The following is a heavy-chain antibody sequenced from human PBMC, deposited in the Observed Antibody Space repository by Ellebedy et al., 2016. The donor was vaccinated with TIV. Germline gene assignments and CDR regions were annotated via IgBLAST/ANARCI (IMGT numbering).Heavy chain of an antibody. CDR2: MSDSGKTI. CDR3: ARDFGGRKFEI. D-gene: IGHD2-15*01. V-gene: IGHV3-11*04. CDR1: GFSFSDYF. J-gene: IGHJ4*02. Sequence: GESLKISCAASGFSFSDYFMSWIRQAPGKGLEWASYMSDSGKTIYYADSVKGRFTISRDNAKDSLYLQMNSLRVEDTAVYYCARDFGGRKFEIWGQGTLVAVSS.